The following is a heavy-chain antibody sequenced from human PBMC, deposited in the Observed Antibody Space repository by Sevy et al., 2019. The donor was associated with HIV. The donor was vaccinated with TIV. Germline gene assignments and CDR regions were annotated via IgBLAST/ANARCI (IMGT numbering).Heavy chain of an antibody. CDR1: GDSVSGGNYY. J-gene: IGHJ4*02. V-gene: IGHV4-61*01. CDR3: ARGLFDY. CDR2: IYYSGST. Sequence: SETLSLTCTVSGDSVSGGNYYWSWIRQRPGKGLEWIGYIYYSGSTNYNPSLKSRVTISIDTSKNQFSLRLTSVTAADTAVYYCARGLFDYWGQGTLVTVSS.